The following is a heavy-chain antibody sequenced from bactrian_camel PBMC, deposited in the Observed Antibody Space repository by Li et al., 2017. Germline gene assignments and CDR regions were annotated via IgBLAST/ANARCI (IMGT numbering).Heavy chain of an antibody. V-gene: IGHV3-3*01. J-gene: IGHJ6*01. CDR3: AAGDQLRRGVCARPFGY. CDR1: GYTSSTNC. CDR2: ISRGGVST. D-gene: IGHD3*01. Sequence: HVQLVESGGGSVQAGGSLRLSCAAFGYTSSTNCMGWFRQAPGKEREVVASISRGGVSTTYADSVKGRFTISRDNAQNTLYLQMNSLKPEDTGIYYCAAGDQLRRGVCARPFGYWGQGTQVTVS.